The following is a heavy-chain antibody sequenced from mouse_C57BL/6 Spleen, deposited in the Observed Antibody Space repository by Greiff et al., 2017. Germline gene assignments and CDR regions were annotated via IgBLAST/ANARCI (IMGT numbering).Heavy chain of an antibody. CDR1: GYTFTTYS. J-gene: IGHJ4*01. CDR2: FHPYNDDT. D-gene: IGHD2-10*02. V-gene: IGHV1-47*01. Sequence: QVQLQQSGAELVKPGASVKMSCKASGYTFTTYSIEWMKQNPGKSLEWIGNFHPYNDDTKYNEKFKGKATLTVEKASSKVYMELSRLTADDSAVFDCARSSRVYAMDYWGQGTTVTVSS. CDR3: ARSSRVYAMDY.